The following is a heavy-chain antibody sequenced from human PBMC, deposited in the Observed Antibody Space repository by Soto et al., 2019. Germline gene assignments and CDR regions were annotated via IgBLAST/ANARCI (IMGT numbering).Heavy chain of an antibody. CDR3: ARLLSKGYCTNGVCYWGGYYYYYMDF. CDR1: GYTFTSYG. CDR2: ISAYNGNT. Sequence: ASVKVSCKASGYTFTSYGISWVRQAPGQGLEWMGWISAYNGNTNYVQKLQGRVTMTTDTSTSTAYMELRSLRSDDTAVYYCARLLSKGYCTNGVCYWGGYYYYYMDFWGKGTTVTVSS. J-gene: IGHJ6*03. D-gene: IGHD2-8*01. V-gene: IGHV1-18*01.